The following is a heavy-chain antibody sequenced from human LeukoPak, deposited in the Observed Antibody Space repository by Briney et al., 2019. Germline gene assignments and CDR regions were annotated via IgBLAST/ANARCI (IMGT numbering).Heavy chain of an antibody. CDR1: GFIFRSAW. V-gene: IGHV3-15*01. CDR3: TTGYDRESHDGH. D-gene: IGHD5-24*01. J-gene: IGHJ4*02. CDR2: IKRNADGATT. Sequence: GGSLRLSCAASGFIFRSAWMNWVRQAPGKGLEWVGLIKRNADGATTDYAAPVKGRFTISRDDSQNTVSLQMNGLKTEDTGVYFCTTGYDRESHDGHWGQGTLVTVSS.